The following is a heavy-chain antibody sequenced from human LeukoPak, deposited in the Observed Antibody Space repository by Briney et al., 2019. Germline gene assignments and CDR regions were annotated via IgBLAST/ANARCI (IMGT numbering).Heavy chain of an antibody. Sequence: GGSLRLSCAASGFTLSNYGMHWVRQATGKGPEWVAMKSHDGSENFYGDYVRSRFTILRDNLKNTLYLQMNSLRLDDTAVYYCARDFGSNNWYNWFDTWGQGTPVTVSS. D-gene: IGHD1-1*01. CDR1: GFTLSNYG. CDR2: KSHDGSEN. J-gene: IGHJ5*02. CDR3: ARDFGSNNWYNWFDT. V-gene: IGHV3-30*03.